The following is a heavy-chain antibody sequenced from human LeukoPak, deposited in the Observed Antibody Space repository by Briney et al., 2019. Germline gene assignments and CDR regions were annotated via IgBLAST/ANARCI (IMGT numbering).Heavy chain of an antibody. CDR1: GGSISSGSYY. Sequence: SETLSLTCTVSGGSISSGSYYWSWIRQPAGRGLEWIGRIYTSGSTNYNPSLKSRVTISVDTSKNQFSLKLSSVTAADTAVYYCARRIHWFDPWGQGTLVTVSS. V-gene: IGHV4-61*02. J-gene: IGHJ5*02. CDR2: IYTSGST. CDR3: ARRIHWFDP.